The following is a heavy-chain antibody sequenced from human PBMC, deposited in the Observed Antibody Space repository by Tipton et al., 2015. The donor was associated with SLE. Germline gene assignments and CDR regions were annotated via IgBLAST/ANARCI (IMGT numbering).Heavy chain of an antibody. J-gene: IGHJ3*02. CDR2: IYYSGST. D-gene: IGHD5-18*01. V-gene: IGHV4-30-4*02. Sequence: TLSLTCTVSGGSISSGDYYWSWIRQPPGKGLEWIGYIYYSGSTYYNPSLKTRFIMSVDTSKNQFSLKLSSVTAADTAVYYCARGSGYGYGDDAFDIWGQGTMVTVSS. CDR1: GGSISSGDYY. CDR3: ARGSGYGYGDDAFDI.